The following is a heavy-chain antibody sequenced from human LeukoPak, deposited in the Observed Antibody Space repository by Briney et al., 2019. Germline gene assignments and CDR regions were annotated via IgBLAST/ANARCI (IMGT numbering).Heavy chain of an antibody. CDR1: VGTISSYY. J-gene: IGHJ6*03. D-gene: IGHD6-19*01. V-gene: IGHV4-59*01. Sequence: PSETLSLTCTVSVGTISSYYWSWIRQPPGEGLECIGYIHYSGSTNYNPSLKRRVTISVDTSKNQFSLKLSSVTAADTAVYYCARVLVAGNTGYYMDVWGKGITVTVSS. CDR2: IHYSGST. CDR3: ARVLVAGNTGYYMDV.